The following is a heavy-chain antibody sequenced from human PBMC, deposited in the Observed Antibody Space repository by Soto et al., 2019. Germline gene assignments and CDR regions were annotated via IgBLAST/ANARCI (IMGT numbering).Heavy chain of an antibody. CDR2: INPNSGNT. CDR1: GYTFTSYA. CDR3: ARGNGKGSSSIYYYYMDV. Sequence: ASVKVSCKASGYTFTSYAMHWVRQAPGQRLEWMGWINPNSGNTGYAQKFQGRVTMTRNTSISTAYMELSSLRSEDTAVYYCARGNGKGSSSIYYYYMDVWGKGTTVTVSS. V-gene: IGHV1-8*02. D-gene: IGHD6-6*01. J-gene: IGHJ6*03.